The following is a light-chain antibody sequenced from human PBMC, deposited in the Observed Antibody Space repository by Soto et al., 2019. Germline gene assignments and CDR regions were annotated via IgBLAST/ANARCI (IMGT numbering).Light chain of an antibody. J-gene: IGLJ2*01. Sequence: QSVLTQPASVSGSPGQSISISCTGTSSDVGGYNYVSWYQQYPGKAPKLMIYDVTNRPSGVSNRFSGSKSGNTASLTISGLQAEDEANYYCGSYTDASTVLFGGGTKLTVL. CDR3: GSYTDASTVL. CDR2: DVT. CDR1: SSDVGGYNY. V-gene: IGLV2-14*01.